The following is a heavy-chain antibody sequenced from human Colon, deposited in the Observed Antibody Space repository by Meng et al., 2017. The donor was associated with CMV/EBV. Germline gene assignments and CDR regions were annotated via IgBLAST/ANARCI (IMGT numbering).Heavy chain of an antibody. Sequence: ASVKVSCKASGNIFSSAYLHWVRQAPGQGLEWMGMINPTDGRARHARKFKGRVTMTRDKSTTTFYMELSSLISDDTAVYYCARMYASSSGWLDPWGQGTLVTVSS. CDR1: GNIFSSAY. CDR2: INPTDGRA. CDR3: ARMYASSSGWLDP. J-gene: IGHJ5*02. V-gene: IGHV1-46*01. D-gene: IGHD6-6*01.